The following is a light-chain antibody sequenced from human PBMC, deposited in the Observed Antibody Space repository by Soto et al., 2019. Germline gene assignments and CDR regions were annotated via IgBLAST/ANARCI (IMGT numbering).Light chain of an antibody. CDR2: KAS. CDR1: ESLGSW. J-gene: IGKJ1*01. Sequence: DIQMTQSPSTVSASVGDRVTITCRASESLGSWLAWYQQKPGQAPKLLSYKASSLQSGVPARCSRSGSGKEFTLAIISLQPDDSATYHYQQYNDNWRFGQSTNVDIE. V-gene: IGKV1-5*03. CDR3: QQYNDNWR.